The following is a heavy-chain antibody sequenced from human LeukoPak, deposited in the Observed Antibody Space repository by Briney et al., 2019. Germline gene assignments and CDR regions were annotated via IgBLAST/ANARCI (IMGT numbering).Heavy chain of an antibody. J-gene: IGHJ4*02. CDR3: ARVRVDIVARYFDY. V-gene: IGHV4-30-2*01. Sequence: SPTLSLTCAVSGGSISSGGYSWSWIRQPPGKGLEWIGYIYHSGSTYYNPSLKSRVTISVDRSKNQFSLKLSSVTAADTAVYYCARVRVDIVARYFDYWGQGTLVTVSS. CDR1: GGSISSGGYS. D-gene: IGHD5-12*01. CDR2: IYHSGST.